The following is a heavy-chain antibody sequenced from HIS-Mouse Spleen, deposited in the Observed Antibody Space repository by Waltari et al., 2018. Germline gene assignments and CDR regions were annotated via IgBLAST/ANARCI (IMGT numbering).Heavy chain of an antibody. Sequence: QLQLQESGPGLVKPSETLSLTCTVSGGSIRSSSYYWGWIRQPPRKGLEWIGRIYYSGSTYYNPSLKSRVTISVDTSKNQFSLKLSSVTAADTAVYYCAREIPYSSSWYDWYFDLWGRGTLVTVSS. CDR2: IYYSGST. CDR1: GGSIRSSSYY. D-gene: IGHD6-13*01. CDR3: AREIPYSSSWYDWYFDL. V-gene: IGHV4-39*07. J-gene: IGHJ2*01.